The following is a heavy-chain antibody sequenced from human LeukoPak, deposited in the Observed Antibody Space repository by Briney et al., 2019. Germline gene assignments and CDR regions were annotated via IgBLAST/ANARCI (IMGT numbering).Heavy chain of an antibody. J-gene: IGHJ4*02. CDR3: TTDQPRVYYDFWSGYYTVDY. V-gene: IGHV3-15*01. CDR1: GFTFSNAW. CDR2: IKSKTDGGTT. D-gene: IGHD3-3*01. Sequence: PGGSLRLSCAASGFTFSNAWMSWVRQAPGKGLEWVGRIKSKTDGGTTDYAAPVKGRFTISRDDSKNTLYLQMNSLKTEDTAVYYCTTDQPRVYYDFWSGYYTVDYWGQGTLVTVSS.